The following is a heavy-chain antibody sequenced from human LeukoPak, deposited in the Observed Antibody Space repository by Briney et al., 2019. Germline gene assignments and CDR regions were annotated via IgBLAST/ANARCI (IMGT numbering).Heavy chain of an antibody. V-gene: IGHV4-4*02. CDR1: GGSISSDNW. D-gene: IGHD1-26*01. CDR2: IYHSGST. Sequence: PSETLSLTCAVSGGSISSDNWWSWVRQPPGKGLEWIGEIYHSGSTNYNPSLKSRVTISVDKSKNQFSLNLSSVTAADTAVYYCARTVVGAANPYFDYWGQGTLVTVSS. CDR3: ARTVVGAANPYFDY. J-gene: IGHJ4*02.